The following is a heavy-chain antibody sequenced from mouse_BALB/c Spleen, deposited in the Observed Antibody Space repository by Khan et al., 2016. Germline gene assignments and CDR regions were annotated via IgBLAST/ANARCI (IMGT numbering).Heavy chain of an antibody. D-gene: IGHD2-4*01. Sequence: VQLQQSGAELVKPGASVKLSCTASGFNFKDTYMHWVKQRPEQGLEWIGRIDPANANTKYDPKFQGKATITADTSSNTAYLQLRRLTSEDTAVYYCARSHYDYDVGFAYWGQGTLVTVSA. CDR3: ARSHYDYDVGFAY. CDR1: GFNFKDTY. V-gene: IGHV14-3*02. J-gene: IGHJ3*01. CDR2: IDPANANT.